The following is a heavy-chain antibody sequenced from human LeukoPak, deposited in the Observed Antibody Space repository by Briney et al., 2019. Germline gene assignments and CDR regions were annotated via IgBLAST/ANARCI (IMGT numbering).Heavy chain of an antibody. J-gene: IGHJ1*01. CDR3: AREPLEQQLVRGCFQH. CDR1: GFTFSSYS. D-gene: IGHD6-13*01. V-gene: IGHV3-21*01. Sequence: GGSLRLSCAASGFTFSSYSMNWVRQAPGKGLEWVSSISSSSSYIYYADSVKGRFTISGDNAKNSLYLQMNSLRAEDTAVYYCAREPLEQQLVRGCFQHWGQGTLVTVSS. CDR2: ISSSSSYI.